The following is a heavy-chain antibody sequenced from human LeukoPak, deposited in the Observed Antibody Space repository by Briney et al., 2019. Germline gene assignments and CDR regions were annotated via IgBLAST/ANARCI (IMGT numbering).Heavy chain of an antibody. Sequence: GGSLRLSCAAAGLTVSSSYMSWVRQAPGKGLEWVSVIFSGGSTYYADSVKGRFTISRDNSKNTLYLQMNSLRAEDTAVYYCARGGGNSEFDYWGQGTLVTVSS. CDR1: GLTVSSSY. V-gene: IGHV3-53*01. CDR2: IFSGGST. CDR3: ARGGGNSEFDY. D-gene: IGHD4-23*01. J-gene: IGHJ4*02.